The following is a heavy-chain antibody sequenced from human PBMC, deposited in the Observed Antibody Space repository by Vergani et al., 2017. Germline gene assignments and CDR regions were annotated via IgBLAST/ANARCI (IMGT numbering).Heavy chain of an antibody. CDR3: ARDGHDYSNYAPGLGY. CDR1: GYTFTSYY. D-gene: IGHD4-11*01. V-gene: IGHV1-46*01. CDR2: INPSGGST. J-gene: IGHJ4*02. Sequence: QVQLVQSGAEVKKPGASVKVSCKASGYTFTSYYMHWVRQAPGQGLEWMGIINPSGGSTSYAQKFQGRVTMTRDTSTSTVYMELSSLRSEDTAVYYWARDGHDYSNYAPGLGYWGQGTLVTVSS.